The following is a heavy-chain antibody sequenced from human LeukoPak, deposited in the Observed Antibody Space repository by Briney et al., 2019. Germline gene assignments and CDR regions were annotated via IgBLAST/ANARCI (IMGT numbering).Heavy chain of an antibody. CDR2: ISSSSSYI. J-gene: IGHJ4*02. D-gene: IGHD6-19*01. CDR3: ARDQGSGWYEVSDY. Sequence: GGSLRLSCAASGFTFSSYSMNWVRQAPGKGLEWVSSISSSSSYIYYADSVKGRFTISRDNAKNSLYLQMNSLRAEDTAVYYCARDQGSGWYEVSDYWGQGTLVTVSS. CDR1: GFTFSSYS. V-gene: IGHV3-21*01.